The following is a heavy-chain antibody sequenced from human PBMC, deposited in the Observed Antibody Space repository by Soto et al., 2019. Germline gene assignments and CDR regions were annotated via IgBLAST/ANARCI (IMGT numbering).Heavy chain of an antibody. CDR3: AKDHSSSWYIRGGMDV. D-gene: IGHD6-13*01. CDR1: GFTFSSYA. V-gene: IGHV3-23*01. CDR2: ISGSGGST. Sequence: GESLKISCAASGFTFSSYAMSWVRQAPGKGLEWVSAISGSGGSTYYADSVKGRFTISRDNSKNTLYLQMNSLRAEDTAVYYCAKDHSSSWYIRGGMDVWGKGTTVTVSS. J-gene: IGHJ6*04.